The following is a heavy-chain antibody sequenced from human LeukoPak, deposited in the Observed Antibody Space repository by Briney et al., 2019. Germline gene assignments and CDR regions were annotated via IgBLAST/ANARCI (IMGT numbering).Heavy chain of an antibody. CDR2: ISAYNGNT. D-gene: IGHD3-3*01. CDR1: GYTFTSYG. Sequence: GASVKVSCKASGYTFTSYGISWVRQAPGQGLEWMGWISAYNGNTNYAQKLQGRVTMTTDTSTSTAYMELRSLRSDDTAVYYCARVNDFWSGNDAFDIWGPGTMVTVSS. V-gene: IGHV1-18*01. CDR3: ARVNDFWSGNDAFDI. J-gene: IGHJ3*02.